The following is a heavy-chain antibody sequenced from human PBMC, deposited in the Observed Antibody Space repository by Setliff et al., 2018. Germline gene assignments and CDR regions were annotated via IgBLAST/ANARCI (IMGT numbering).Heavy chain of an antibody. CDR2: FDPEDGET. J-gene: IGHJ3*02. V-gene: IGHV1-24*01. Sequence: ASVKVSCKVSGYTLTELSMHWVRQAPGKGLEWMGGFDPEDGETIYAQKFQGRVTITADESTSTAYMELSSLRSEDTAVYYCARDRVAYYDILTPGAFDIWDQGTMVTVSS. CDR1: GYTLTELS. CDR3: ARDRVAYYDILTPGAFDI. D-gene: IGHD3-9*01.